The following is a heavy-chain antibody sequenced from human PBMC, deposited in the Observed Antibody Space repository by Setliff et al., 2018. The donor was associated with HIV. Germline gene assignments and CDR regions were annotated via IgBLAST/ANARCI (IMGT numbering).Heavy chain of an antibody. D-gene: IGHD3-22*01. CDR1: GFTFSSYA. V-gene: IGHV3-23*01. Sequence: LRLSCAASGFTFSSYAMSWVRQAPGKGLEWVSAISGSGGRTYYADSVKGQFTISRDNSKNTLYLQMNSLRAEDTALYYCAKAYYYDSSALMTDYWGQGTLVTVSS. J-gene: IGHJ4*02. CDR2: ISGSGGRT. CDR3: AKAYYYDSSALMTDY.